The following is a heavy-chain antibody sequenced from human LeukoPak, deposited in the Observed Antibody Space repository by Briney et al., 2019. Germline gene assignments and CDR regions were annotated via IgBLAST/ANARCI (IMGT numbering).Heavy chain of an antibody. CDR3: AKDPLVYCGGDCYSDY. CDR2: IRYDGSNK. V-gene: IGHV3-30*02. Sequence: GGSLRLSCAASGFTFSSYGMHWVRQAPGKGLEWVAFIRYDGSNKYYADSVKGRFTISRDNSKNTLYLQMNSLRAEDTAVYYCAKDPLVYCGGDCYSDYWGQGTLVTVSS. D-gene: IGHD2-21*01. J-gene: IGHJ4*02. CDR1: GFTFSSYG.